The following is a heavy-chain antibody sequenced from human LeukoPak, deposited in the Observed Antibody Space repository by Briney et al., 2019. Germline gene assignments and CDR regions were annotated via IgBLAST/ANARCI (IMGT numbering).Heavy chain of an antibody. Sequence: SSETLSLTCTVSGGSISSSSYYWGWIRQPPGKGPEWIGSIYYSGSTYYNPSLKSRVTISVDTSKNQFSLKLSSVTAADTAVYYCASLPATMVRGVPFDYWGQGTLVTVSS. V-gene: IGHV4-39*01. CDR2: IYYSGST. J-gene: IGHJ4*02. CDR3: ASLPATMVRGVPFDY. CDR1: GGSISSSSYY. D-gene: IGHD3-10*01.